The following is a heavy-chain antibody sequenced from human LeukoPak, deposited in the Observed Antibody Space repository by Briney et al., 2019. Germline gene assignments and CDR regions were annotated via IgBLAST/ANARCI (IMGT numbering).Heavy chain of an antibody. V-gene: IGHV4-39*07. D-gene: IGHD1-26*01. CDR2: IYYSGST. CDR1: GGSISSSSYY. Sequence: SETLSLTCTVSGGSISSSSYYWGWIRQPPGKGLEWIGSIYYSGSTYYNPSLKSRVTISVDTSKNQFSLKLSSVTAADTAVYYCARGIVGGPVNWFDPWGQGTLVTVSS. J-gene: IGHJ5*02. CDR3: ARGIVGGPVNWFDP.